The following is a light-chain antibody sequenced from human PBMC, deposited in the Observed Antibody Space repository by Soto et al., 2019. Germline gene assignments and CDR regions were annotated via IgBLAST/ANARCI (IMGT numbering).Light chain of an antibody. J-gene: IGLJ1*01. CDR1: SSDVGGYNY. CDR3: SSYTSSSTYV. V-gene: IGLV2-14*01. Sequence: QSVLTQPASVSGSPGQSITISCTGTSSDVGGYNYVSWYQQHPGKAPKLMIYEVSNRPSGVSNRFSGSKSGNTASLTISGLQARDEADYYCSSYTSSSTYVFGTGTKVTVL. CDR2: EVS.